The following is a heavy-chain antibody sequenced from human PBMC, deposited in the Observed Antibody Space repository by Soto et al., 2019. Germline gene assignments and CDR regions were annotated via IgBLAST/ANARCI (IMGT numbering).Heavy chain of an antibody. CDR1: GFSFSTSQVG. CDR3: AHRPGGYMSGWDNGYFDY. D-gene: IGHD6-19*01. CDR2: IYWDDDK. J-gene: IGHJ4*02. Sequence: SGPTLVNPTQTLTLTCTFSGFSFSTSQVGVGWIRQPPGKAQEWLAIIYWDDDKRYSPSLRSRLTITKDTSKNQVVLTMTNMDPVDTATYFFAHRPGGYMSGWDNGYFDYWGRGALVTVSS. V-gene: IGHV2-5*02.